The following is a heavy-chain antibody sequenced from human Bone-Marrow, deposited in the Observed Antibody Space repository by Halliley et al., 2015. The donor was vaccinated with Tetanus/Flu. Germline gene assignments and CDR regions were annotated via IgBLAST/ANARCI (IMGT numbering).Heavy chain of an antibody. CDR3: ATIRPVPAAPCFDY. V-gene: IGHV3-15*01. Sequence: SLRLSCAASGFPFKNAWMNWVRQAPGKGLEWVGRIKSETDEGTTDYAAPVKGRFTISRDDSKNTLYLQMNSLKSEDTGVYYCATIRPVPAAPCFDYWGPGSLVTVSS. CDR1: GFPFKNAW. CDR2: IKSETDEGTT. J-gene: IGHJ4*02. D-gene: IGHD2-15*01.